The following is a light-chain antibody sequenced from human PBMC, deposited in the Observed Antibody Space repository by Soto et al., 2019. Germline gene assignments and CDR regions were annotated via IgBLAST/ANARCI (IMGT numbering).Light chain of an antibody. CDR3: QQYNTFWT. V-gene: IGKV1-5*01. J-gene: IGKJ1*01. CDR2: DVS. CDR1: QRINTC. Sequence: DIQMTQSPSTLSASVGDRVSITCRASQRINTCLAWNQQKPGKAPKLLIYDVSTLGSGVPSRLSGSGSGTDFTLTISSMQPDDSATYYCQQYNTFWTFGQGTKVDIK.